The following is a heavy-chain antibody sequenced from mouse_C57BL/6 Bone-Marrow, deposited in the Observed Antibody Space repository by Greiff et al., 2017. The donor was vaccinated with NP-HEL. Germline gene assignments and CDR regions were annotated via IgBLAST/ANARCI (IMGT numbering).Heavy chain of an antibody. Sequence: EVQLVESGPGLAKPSQTLSLTCSVTGYSITSDYWNWIRKFPGNKLEYMGYISYSGSTYYNPSLKSRISITRDTSKNQYYLQLNSVTTEDTATYYCARGTNWDGGGVDYFDYWGQGTTLTVSS. CDR2: ISYSGST. V-gene: IGHV3-8*01. CDR3: ARGTNWDGGGVDYFDY. CDR1: GYSITSDY. D-gene: IGHD4-1*01. J-gene: IGHJ2*01.